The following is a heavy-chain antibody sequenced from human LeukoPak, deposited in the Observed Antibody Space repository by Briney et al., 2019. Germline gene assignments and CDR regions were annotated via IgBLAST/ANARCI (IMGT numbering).Heavy chain of an antibody. CDR2: IYYSGST. CDR1: GGSISSGGYS. D-gene: IGHD6-6*01. V-gene: IGHV4-31*03. Sequence: PSETLSLTCTVSGGSISSGGYSWSWIRQHPGQGLEWIGYIYYSGSTYYNPSLKSRVTISVDKSKNQFSLKLSSVTAADTAVYYCARGKYSSSSSWFDPWGQGTLVTVSS. J-gene: IGHJ5*02. CDR3: ARGKYSSSSSWFDP.